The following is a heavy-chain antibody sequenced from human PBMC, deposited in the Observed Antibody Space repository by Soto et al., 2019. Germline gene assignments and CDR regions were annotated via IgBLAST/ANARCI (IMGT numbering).Heavy chain of an antibody. V-gene: IGHV3-66*01. Sequence: GGSLRLSCAASGFGVSNNYMSWVRQAPGKGLEWVSAINSGGNTYYADSVKGRFTISRDNSKNTLYLQMNSLRAEDTAVYYCARDYYKYYDSSGYYRSPAYWGQGTLVTVSS. J-gene: IGHJ4*02. D-gene: IGHD3-22*01. CDR1: GFGVSNNY. CDR2: INSGGNT. CDR3: ARDYYKYYDSSGYYRSPAY.